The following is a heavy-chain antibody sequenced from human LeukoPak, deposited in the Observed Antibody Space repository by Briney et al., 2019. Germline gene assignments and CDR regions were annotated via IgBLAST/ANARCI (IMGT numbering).Heavy chain of an antibody. CDR2: IYPADSDT. CDR1: GYRFTDYW. CDR3: AKASTPIRGFCSSGSCTRFDY. Sequence: GESLKISCKGSGYRFTDYWIGWVRQVPGKGPEWVGVIYPADSDTRYSPSFQGQVTISADKSISTAYLQWSSLKASDTAIYYCAKASTPIRGFCSSGSCTRFDYWGQGTLVTVSS. D-gene: IGHD2-15*01. V-gene: IGHV5-51*01. J-gene: IGHJ4*02.